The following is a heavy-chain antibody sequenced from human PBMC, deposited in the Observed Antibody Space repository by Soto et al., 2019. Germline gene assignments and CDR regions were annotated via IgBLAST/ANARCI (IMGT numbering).Heavy chain of an antibody. V-gene: IGHV1-2*04. CDR2: INPNSGGT. J-gene: IGHJ4*02. CDR1: GYTFTGYY. Sequence: ASVQVSCKASGYTFTGYYMHWVRQAPGQGLEWMGWINPNSGGTNYAQKFQGWVTMTRDTSISTAYMELSRLRSDDTAVYYCARARQLVRTPFDYWGQGTLVTVSS. CDR3: ARARQLVRTPFDY. D-gene: IGHD6-13*01.